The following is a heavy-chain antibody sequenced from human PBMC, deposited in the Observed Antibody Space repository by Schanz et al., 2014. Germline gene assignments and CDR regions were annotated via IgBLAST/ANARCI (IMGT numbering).Heavy chain of an antibody. V-gene: IGHV3-33*03. CDR1: GFSVSSNF. D-gene: IGHD2-15*01. Sequence: VQLVESGGGLVQPGGSLTLSCAASGFSVSSNFMTWVRQAPGKGLEWVAVILYDGSKTYYADSVKGRFTISRDNSKNTLSLQMNSLRAEDTAVYFCVTGGSIYCSDLSCYMGAFWGQGTLVTVSS. CDR2: ILYDGSKT. CDR3: VTGGSIYCSDLSCYMGAF. J-gene: IGHJ4*02.